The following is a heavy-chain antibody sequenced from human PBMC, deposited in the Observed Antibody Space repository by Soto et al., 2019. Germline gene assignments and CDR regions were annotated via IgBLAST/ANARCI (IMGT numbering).Heavy chain of an antibody. V-gene: IGHV1-18*04. J-gene: IGHJ2*01. CDR3: ARDMPLRFRELGGYFDL. D-gene: IGHD3-10*01. CDR1: GYTFTSYG. CDR2: ISAYNGNT. Sequence: SVKVSCKASGYTFTSYGISWVGQAAGQGLEWMGWISAYNGNTNYAQKLQGRVTMTTDTSTSTAYMELRSLRYDDTAVYYCARDMPLRFRELGGYFDLWGRATLVSVS.